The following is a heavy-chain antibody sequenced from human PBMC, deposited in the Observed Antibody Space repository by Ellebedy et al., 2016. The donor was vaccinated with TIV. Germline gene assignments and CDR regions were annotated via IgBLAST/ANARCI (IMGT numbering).Heavy chain of an antibody. CDR2: IYPGDSDT. CDR1: GYSFTSYW. CDR3: ARRSVEWELLGWKMGYGMDV. J-gene: IGHJ6*02. V-gene: IGHV5-51*01. Sequence: GESLKISXKGSGYSFTSYWIGWVRQMPGKGLEWMGIIYPGDSDTRYSPSFQGQVTISADKSISTAYLQWSSLKASDTAMYYCARRSVEWELLGWKMGYGMDVWGQGTTVTVSS. D-gene: IGHD1-26*01.